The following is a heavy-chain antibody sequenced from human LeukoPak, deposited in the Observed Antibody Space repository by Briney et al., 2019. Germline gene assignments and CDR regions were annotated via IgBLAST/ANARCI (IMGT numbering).Heavy chain of an antibody. CDR3: ATLPSPRYCSSTSCSDPHYYYYMDV. CDR2: INPNSGGT. CDR1: GYTFTGYY. D-gene: IGHD2-2*01. V-gene: IGHV1-2*02. J-gene: IGHJ6*03. Sequence: GASVKVSCKASGYTFTGYYMHWVRQAPGQGLEWMGWINPNSGGTNYAQKFQGRVTMTRDTSISTAYMELSRLRSDDTAVYYCATLPSPRYCSSTSCSDPHYYYYMDVWGKGTTVTISS.